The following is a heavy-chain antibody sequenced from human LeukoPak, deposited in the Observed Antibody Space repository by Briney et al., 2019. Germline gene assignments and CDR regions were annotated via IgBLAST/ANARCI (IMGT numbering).Heavy chain of an antibody. CDR3: ARDHVYYYYYMDV. CDR2: ISSSSSTI. Sequence: GGSLRLSCAASGSTFSSYSMNWVRQAPGKGLEWVSYISSSSSTIYYADSVKGRFTISRDNAKNSLYLQMNSLRAEDTAVYYCARDHVYYYYYMDVWGKGTTVTVSS. CDR1: GSTFSSYS. J-gene: IGHJ6*03. V-gene: IGHV3-48*01.